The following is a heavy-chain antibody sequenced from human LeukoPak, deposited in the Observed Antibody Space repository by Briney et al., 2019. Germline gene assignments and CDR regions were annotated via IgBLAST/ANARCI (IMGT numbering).Heavy chain of an antibody. J-gene: IGHJ6*04. V-gene: IGHV1-3*01. D-gene: IGHD4-17*01. CDR2: INAGNGST. Sequence: ASVKVSCKASGYTFTSYAMHWVRQAPGQRLEWMGWINAGNGSTKYSQKFQGRVTITRDTSASTAYMELSSLRSEDTAVYYCARRYDYGDYGYYGMDVWGKGTTVTVSS. CDR1: GYTFTSYA. CDR3: ARRYDYGDYGYYGMDV.